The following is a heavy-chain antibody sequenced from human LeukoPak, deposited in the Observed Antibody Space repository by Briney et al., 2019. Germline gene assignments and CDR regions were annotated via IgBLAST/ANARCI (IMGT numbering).Heavy chain of an antibody. CDR2: IYYSGST. V-gene: IGHV4-39*01. J-gene: IGHJ4*02. Sequence: SETLSLTCTVSGGSLSSSRYYWGWIRQPPGKGLEWIGSIYYSGSTYYSPSLKSRVTISVDTSKNQFSLKLSSLTARHRAVYYCETHRTVTTMQPFSYSGEGDLVSVSS. CDR3: ETHRTVTTMQPFSY. CDR1: GGSLSSSRYY. D-gene: IGHD4-17*01.